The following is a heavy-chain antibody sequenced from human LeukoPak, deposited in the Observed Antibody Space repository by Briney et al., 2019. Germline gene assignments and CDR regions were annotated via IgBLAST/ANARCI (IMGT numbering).Heavy chain of an antibody. CDR3: AKDGYSSSYDY. CDR2: ISGSGGST. V-gene: IGHV3-23*01. D-gene: IGHD6-6*01. CDR1: GFTFSSYA. Sequence: GGSLRLSCTASGFTFSSYALNWVRQAPGKGLEWVSAISGSGGSTYYADSVKGRFTISRDNSKNTLYLQMNSLRAEDTAVYYCAKDGYSSSYDYWGQGTLVTVSS. J-gene: IGHJ4*02.